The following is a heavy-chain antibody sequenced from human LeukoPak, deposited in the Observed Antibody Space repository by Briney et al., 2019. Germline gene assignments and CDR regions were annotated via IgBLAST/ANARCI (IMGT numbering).Heavy chain of an antibody. CDR1: GFTFSSYA. J-gene: IGHJ4*02. CDR2: ITGSGDGT. V-gene: IGHV3-23*01. Sequence: GGSLRLSCAASGFTFSSYAMMWVRQTPEKGLEWVSSITGSGDGTYYADSVRGRFTISRDNSKNTLYLQMNSLRAEDTAVYFCVKGFVHPTYYFEYWGQGTLVTVSS. CDR3: VKGFVHPTYYFEY. D-gene: IGHD3-10*01.